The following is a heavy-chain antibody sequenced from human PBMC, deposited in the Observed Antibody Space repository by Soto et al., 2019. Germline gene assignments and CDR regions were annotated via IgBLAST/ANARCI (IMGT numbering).Heavy chain of an antibody. CDR2: ISAYNGNT. J-gene: IGHJ5*02. V-gene: IGHV1-18*01. D-gene: IGHD6-6*01. CDR3: ARERRIKAARPGNWFDP. Sequence: ASVKVSCKASGYTFTSYGISWVRQAPGQGLEWMGWISAYNGNTNYAQKLQGRVTMTTDTSTSTAYMELRSLRSDDTAVYYCARERRIKAARPGNWFDPWGQGTLVTSPQ. CDR1: GYTFTSYG.